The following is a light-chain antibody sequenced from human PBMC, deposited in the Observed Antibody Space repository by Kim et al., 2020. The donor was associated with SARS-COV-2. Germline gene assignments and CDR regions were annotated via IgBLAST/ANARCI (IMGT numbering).Light chain of an antibody. J-gene: IGLJ2*01. CDR3: CSYAGSYTLL. CDR2: DVT. CDR1: SSDVGGYDY. Sequence: QSALTQPRSVSGSPGQSVTISCTGTSSDVGGYDYVSWYQQHPGKAPKLMIYDVTKRPSGVPDRFSGSKSGNTASLTISGLQAEDEADYYCCSYAGSYTLLFAGGTQLTVL. V-gene: IGLV2-11*01.